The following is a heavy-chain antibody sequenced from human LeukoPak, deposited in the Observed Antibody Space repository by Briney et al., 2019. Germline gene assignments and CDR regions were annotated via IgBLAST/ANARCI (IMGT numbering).Heavy chain of an antibody. Sequence: PGGSLRLSCAASGFTFSNAWMSWVRQAPGKGLEWVGRIKSKTDGGTTDYAAPVKGRFTISRDDSKNTLYLQMNSLKTEDTAVYYCTTVDQDYYYYYMDVWGKGTTVTVSS. CDR3: TTVDQDYYYYYMDV. CDR2: IKSKTDGGTT. D-gene: IGHD2-2*01. J-gene: IGHJ6*03. V-gene: IGHV3-15*01. CDR1: GFTFSNAW.